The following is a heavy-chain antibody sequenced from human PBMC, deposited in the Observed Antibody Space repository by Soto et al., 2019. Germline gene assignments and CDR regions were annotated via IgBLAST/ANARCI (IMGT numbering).Heavy chain of an antibody. V-gene: IGHV4-59*01. CDR2: VYYSGST. J-gene: IGHJ4*02. D-gene: IGHD3-16*01. Sequence: PSETLSLTCAVSGVSISSYYWSWIRQPPGQGLEWIGYVYYSGSTDYHPSLKSRLTISLDTSKKQFSLKLNSVTAADTAVYYCARLNAIGRPYYFDYWGQGALVTVSS. CDR1: GVSISSYY. CDR3: ARLNAIGRPYYFDY.